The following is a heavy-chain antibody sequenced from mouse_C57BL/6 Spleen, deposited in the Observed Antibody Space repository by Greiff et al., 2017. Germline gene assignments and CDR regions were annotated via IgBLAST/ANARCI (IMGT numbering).Heavy chain of an antibody. CDR1: GYTFTSYW. CDR3: ARSRGYDGAWFAY. CDR2: INPSNGGT. Sequence: QVQLQQPGTELVKPGASVKLSCKASGYTFTSYWMHWVKPRPGQGLEWIGNINPSNGGTNYNEKFKSKATLTVDKSSSTAYMQLSSLTSEDSAVYYCARSRGYDGAWFAYWGQGTLVTVSA. V-gene: IGHV1-53*01. D-gene: IGHD2-2*01. J-gene: IGHJ3*01.